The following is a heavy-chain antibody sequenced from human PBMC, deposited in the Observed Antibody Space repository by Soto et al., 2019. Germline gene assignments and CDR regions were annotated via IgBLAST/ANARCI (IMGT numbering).Heavy chain of an antibody. V-gene: IGHV4-31*01. J-gene: IGHJ4*02. D-gene: IGHD2-15*01. CDR1: GGSSIRGGYY. CDR2: IYYSGST. Sequence: PSETLSLSYTVSGGSSIRGGYYRIWIRQHPGKGLEWIGYIYYSGSTYYNPSLKSQVTISVDTSKNQFSLKLSSVTAADTAVYYCARGVGYCSGGSCYRYFDYWGQGTLVTVSS. CDR3: ARGVGYCSGGSCYRYFDY.